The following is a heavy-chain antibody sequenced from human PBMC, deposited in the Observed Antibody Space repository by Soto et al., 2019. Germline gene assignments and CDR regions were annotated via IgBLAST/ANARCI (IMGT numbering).Heavy chain of an antibody. CDR3: ARDQSNSPYDILTGYYGYYYMDV. CDR1: GFTFTSHG. CDR2: ISAYNGNT. D-gene: IGHD3-9*01. V-gene: IGHV1-18*01. J-gene: IGHJ6*03. Sequence: GAPVKVSCKGSGFTFTSHGISWVRQAPGQGLEWVGWISAYNGNTNYAQKLQGRVTMTTDTSTSTAYMELRSLRSDDTAVYYCARDQSNSPYDILTGYYGYYYMDVWGKGTTVTVSS.